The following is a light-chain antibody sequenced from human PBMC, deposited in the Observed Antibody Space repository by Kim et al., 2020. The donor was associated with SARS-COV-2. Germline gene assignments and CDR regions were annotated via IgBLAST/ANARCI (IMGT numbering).Light chain of an antibody. Sequence: EIVMTQSPATLSVSPGERATLSCRASQDVRVDLAWYQQKRGQAPSLLIYDTFKRAAGIPARFSGSGSETECTLTISSLQSEDFAVYYCQQYSNWPTTFGLGTKLEI. CDR2: DTF. CDR3: QQYSNWPTT. V-gene: IGKV3-15*01. CDR1: QDVRVD. J-gene: IGKJ2*01.